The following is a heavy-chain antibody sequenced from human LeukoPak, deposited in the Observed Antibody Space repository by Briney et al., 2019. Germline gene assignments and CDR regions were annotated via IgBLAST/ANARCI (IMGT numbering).Heavy chain of an antibody. CDR1: GFTFSNYA. J-gene: IGHJ3*02. V-gene: IGHV3-23*01. CDR2: ISGTGGST. D-gene: IGHD2-15*01. CDR3: ARAHCSGRGCYQRYDGFDI. Sequence: GGSLRLSCEVSGFTFSNYALSWVRQAPGKGLEWVSAISGTGGSTWYPDSVKGRFTISSDKSKNTMYLQMNNLRVEDTALYYCARAHCSGRGCYQRYDGFDIWGQGTVVTVSS.